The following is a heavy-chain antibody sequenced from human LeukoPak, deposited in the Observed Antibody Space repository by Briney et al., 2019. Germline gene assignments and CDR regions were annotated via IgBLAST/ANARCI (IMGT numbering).Heavy chain of an antibody. CDR3: ARGLLVDWFDP. CDR1: GXSISSYY. D-gene: IGHD3-3*02. J-gene: IGHJ5*02. V-gene: IGHV4-59*01. Sequence: SETLSLTCTVSGXSISSYYWSWIRQPPGKGQEWIGYIYYSGSTNYNPSLKSRVTISVDTSKNQFSLKLSSVTAADTAVYYCARGLLVDWFDPWGQGTLVTVSS. CDR2: IYYSGST.